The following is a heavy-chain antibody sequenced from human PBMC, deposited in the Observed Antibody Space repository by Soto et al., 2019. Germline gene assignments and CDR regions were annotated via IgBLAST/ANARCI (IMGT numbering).Heavy chain of an antibody. Sequence: SETLSLTCAVYGGSFSGYYWSWIRQPPGKGLEWIGEINHSGSTNYNPPLKSRVTISVDTSKNQFSLKLSSVTAADTAVYYCARGGGWYSSSWYHSQYYFDYWGQGTLVTVSS. V-gene: IGHV4-34*01. CDR1: GGSFSGYY. D-gene: IGHD6-13*01. CDR3: ARGGGWYSSSWYHSQYYFDY. J-gene: IGHJ4*02. CDR2: INHSGST.